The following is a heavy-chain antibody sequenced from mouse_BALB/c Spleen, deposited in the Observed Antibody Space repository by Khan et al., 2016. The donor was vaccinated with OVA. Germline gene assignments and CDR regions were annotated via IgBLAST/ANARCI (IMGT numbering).Heavy chain of an antibody. CDR1: GFTFSSFG. V-gene: IGHV5-17*02. D-gene: IGHD1-1*01. J-gene: IGHJ2*01. CDR2: ISSGSSTI. CDR3: TRERNDYGSSPYYFDY. Sequence: EVELVESGGGLVQPGGSRKLSCAASGFTFSSFGMHWVRQAPEKGLEWVAYISSGSSTIYYADTVKGRFTISRDNPKNTLFLQMTSLRSEDTASYYCTRERNDYGSSPYYFDYWGQGTTLTVSS.